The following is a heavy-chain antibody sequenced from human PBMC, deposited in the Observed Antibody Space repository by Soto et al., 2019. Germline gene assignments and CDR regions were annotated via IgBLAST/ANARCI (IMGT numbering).Heavy chain of an antibody. CDR3: ARDGLYGGYYYYYGMDV. V-gene: IGHV4-59*12. Sequence: QVQLQESGPGLVKPSETLSLTCTVSGGSISSYYWSWIRQPPGKGLEWIGYIYYSGSTNYNPSLKRRSTISVDTSKTQFSLKLSSVTAADTAVYYCARDGLYGGYYYYYGMDVWGQGTTVTVSS. CDR1: GGSISSYY. J-gene: IGHJ6*02. D-gene: IGHD4-17*01. CDR2: IYYSGST.